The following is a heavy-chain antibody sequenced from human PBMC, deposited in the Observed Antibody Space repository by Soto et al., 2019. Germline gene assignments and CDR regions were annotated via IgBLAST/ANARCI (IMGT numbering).Heavy chain of an antibody. CDR3: ARGLAVAGTGRAY. J-gene: IGHJ4*02. Sequence: PGGLLRLSCAASGFNFSSYGMHWVRQAPGKGLEWVAVIWYDGSNKYYADSVKGRFTISRDNSKNTLYLQMNSLRAEDTAVYYCARGLAVAGTGRAYWGQGTLVTVSS. CDR2: IWYDGSNK. CDR1: GFNFSSYG. D-gene: IGHD6-19*01. V-gene: IGHV3-33*01.